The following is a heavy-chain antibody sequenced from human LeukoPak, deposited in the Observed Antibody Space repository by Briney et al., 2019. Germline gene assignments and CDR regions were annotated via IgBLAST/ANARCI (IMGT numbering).Heavy chain of an antibody. CDR2: IWYDGSNK. Sequence: TGGSLRLSCAASGFTFNNYVMHWVRQAPGKGLEWVTLIWYDGSNKYFTDSVKGRFTISRDNSKNTLYLQMNSLRAEDTAVYYCARGIITAIDVWGQGTTVTVSS. J-gene: IGHJ6*02. V-gene: IGHV3-33*01. D-gene: IGHD1-14*01. CDR3: ARGIITAIDV. CDR1: GFTFNNYV.